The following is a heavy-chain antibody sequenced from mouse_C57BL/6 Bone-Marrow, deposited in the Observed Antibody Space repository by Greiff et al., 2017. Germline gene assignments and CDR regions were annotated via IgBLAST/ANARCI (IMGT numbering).Heavy chain of an antibody. V-gene: IGHV7-1*01. Sequence: EVKVVESGGGLVQSGRSLRLSCATSGFTFTDFYMEWVRQAPGKGLEWIAASRHKANDYTTEYSASVKGRFIVSRSTSQSILYLQLNALRAKDTDIYYGERDATYDYDYAMDYWGQGTSVTVSS. D-gene: IGHD2-4*01. J-gene: IGHJ4*01. CDR3: ERDATYDYDYAMDY. CDR2: SRHKANDYTT. CDR1: GFTFTDFY.